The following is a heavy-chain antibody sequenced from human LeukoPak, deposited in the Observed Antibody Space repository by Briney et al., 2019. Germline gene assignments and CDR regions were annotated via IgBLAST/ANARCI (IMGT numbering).Heavy chain of an antibody. D-gene: IGHD3-3*01. CDR3: ANHISGSGTYYDFWSGYGTYYYYYMDV. V-gene: IGHV3-23*01. CDR2: ISGSGGST. CDR1: GFTFSSYA. Sequence: GGSLRLSCAASGFTFSSYAMSWVRQAPGKGLEWVSAISGSGGSTYYADSVKGRFTISRDNSKNTLYLQMNSLRAEDTAVYYCANHISGSGTYYDFWSGYGTYYYYYMDVWGKGTTVTVSS. J-gene: IGHJ6*03.